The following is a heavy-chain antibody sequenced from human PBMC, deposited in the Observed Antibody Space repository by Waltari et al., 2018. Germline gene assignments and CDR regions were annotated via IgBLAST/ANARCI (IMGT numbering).Heavy chain of an antibody. CDR1: GGSISSSSYY. CDR2: IYYSGST. J-gene: IGHJ4*02. D-gene: IGHD3-3*01. V-gene: IGHV4-39*01. Sequence: QLQLQESGPGLVKPSETLSLTCTVSGGSISSSSYYWGWIRQPPGKGLEWIGSIYYSGSTYYNPSLKSRFTISVDTSKNQFSLKLSSVTAADTAVYYCARRGYYDFWSGWGDFDYWGQGTLVTVSS. CDR3: ARRGYYDFWSGWGDFDY.